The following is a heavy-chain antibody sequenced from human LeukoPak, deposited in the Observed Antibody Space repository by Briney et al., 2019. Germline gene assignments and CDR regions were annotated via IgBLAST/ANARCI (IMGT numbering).Heavy chain of an antibody. CDR2: INPNSGGT. D-gene: IGHD2-15*01. CDR3: ARGYCTGDTCSGAWFDP. V-gene: IGHV1-2*02. CDR1: GYTFTGYH. J-gene: IGHJ5*02. Sequence: ASVKVSCKASGYTFTGYHIHWVRQAPGQGLEWMGWINPNSGGTNYAQTSQGRVTMTRDTSISTAYIELNRLRFDDTAVYYCARGYCTGDTCSGAWFDPWGRGTLVTVSS.